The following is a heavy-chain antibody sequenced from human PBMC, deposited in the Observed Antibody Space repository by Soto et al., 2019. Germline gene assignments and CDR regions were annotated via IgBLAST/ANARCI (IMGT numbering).Heavy chain of an antibody. Sequence: QVQLVQSGAEVKKPGSSVKVSCKASGGTFSSYAISWVRQAPGQGLEWMGGIIPIVGTANYAQKFQGRVTITADESTSTAYVELSSLRSGDTAVYYCARRRYGSTHGAFDIWGQGTMVTVSS. V-gene: IGHV1-69*01. CDR1: GGTFSSYA. CDR3: ARRRYGSTHGAFDI. J-gene: IGHJ3*02. D-gene: IGHD2-15*01. CDR2: IIPIVGTA.